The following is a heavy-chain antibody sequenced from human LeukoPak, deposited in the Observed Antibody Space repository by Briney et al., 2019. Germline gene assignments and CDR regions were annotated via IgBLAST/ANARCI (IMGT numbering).Heavy chain of an antibody. Sequence: SETLSLTCTVSGGSISSYYWSWIRQPPGKGLEWIGYIYYSGSTNYNPSLKSRVTISVDTSKNQFSLKLSSVTAADTAVYYCARTIAVAFPELHWFDPWGQGTLVTVSS. J-gene: IGHJ5*02. CDR2: IYYSGST. D-gene: IGHD6-19*01. V-gene: IGHV4-59*01. CDR3: ARTIAVAFPELHWFDP. CDR1: GGSISSYY.